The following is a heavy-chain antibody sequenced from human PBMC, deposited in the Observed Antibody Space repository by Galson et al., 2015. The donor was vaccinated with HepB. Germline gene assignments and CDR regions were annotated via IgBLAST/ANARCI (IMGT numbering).Heavy chain of an antibody. V-gene: IGHV1-46*03. Sequence: SVKVSCKASGYTFTSYYMHWVRQAPGQGLEWMGIINPSGGSTSYAQKFQGRVTMTRDTSTSTVYMELSSLRSEDTAVYYCARGRRGDYARTARILDYWGQGTLVTVSS. CDR3: ARGRRGDYARTARILDY. CDR2: INPSGGST. D-gene: IGHD4-17*01. CDR1: GYTFTSYY. J-gene: IGHJ4*02.